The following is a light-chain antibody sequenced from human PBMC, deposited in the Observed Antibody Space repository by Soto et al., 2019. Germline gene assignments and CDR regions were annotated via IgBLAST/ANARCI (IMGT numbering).Light chain of an antibody. CDR2: GAS. CDR1: QSVGSN. J-gene: IGKJ4*01. Sequence: EIVMTQSPATLSVSPWERATLSCRASQSVGSNVAWYQQKPGQAPRLLIYGASTRATGIPARFSGSGSGTEFTLTISSLEPEDFAVYYCQQRSNWPRLTFGGGTKVDIK. CDR3: QQRSNWPRLT. V-gene: IGKV3-15*01.